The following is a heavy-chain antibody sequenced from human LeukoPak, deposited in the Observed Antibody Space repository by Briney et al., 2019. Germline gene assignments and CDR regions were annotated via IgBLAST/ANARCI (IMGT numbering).Heavy chain of an antibody. V-gene: IGHV4-59*01. D-gene: IGHD6-6*01. Sequence: SETLSLTCTVSGGSISSYYWSWIRQPPGKGLEWIGYIYYSGSTNYNPSLKSRVTISVDTSKNQFSLKLSPVTAADTAVYYCARDPSVGYFDLWGRGTLVTVSS. J-gene: IGHJ2*01. CDR1: GGSISSYY. CDR3: ARDPSVGYFDL. CDR2: IYYSGST.